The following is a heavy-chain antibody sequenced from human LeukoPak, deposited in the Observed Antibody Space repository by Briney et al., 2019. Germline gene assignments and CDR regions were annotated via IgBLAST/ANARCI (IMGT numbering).Heavy chain of an antibody. CDR1: GYTLTELS. D-gene: IGHD3-22*01. V-gene: IGHV1-24*01. J-gene: IGHJ4*02. CDR2: FDPEDGET. Sequence: ASVKVSCKVSGYTLTELSMHRVRQAPGKGLEWMGGFDPEDGETIYAQKFQGRVTMTEDTSTDTAYMELSSLRSEDTAVYYCATGNRPYYYDSSGYYDFDYWGQGTLVTVSS. CDR3: ATGNRPYYYDSSGYYDFDY.